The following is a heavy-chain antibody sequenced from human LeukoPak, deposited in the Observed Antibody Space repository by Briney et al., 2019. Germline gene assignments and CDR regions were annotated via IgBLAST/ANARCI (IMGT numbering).Heavy chain of an antibody. CDR2: IKQDGSEK. CDR3: AREVKGGNFDY. D-gene: IGHD3-10*01. Sequence: GGSLRLSCEASGFTFSTYWMAWVRQAPGKGLEWVANIKQDGSEKSYAESVKGRFTISRDNAKNSVYLQMNSLRGEDTAVYYCAREVKGGNFDYWGQGTLVNVSS. CDR1: GFTFSTYW. J-gene: IGHJ4*02. V-gene: IGHV3-7*01.